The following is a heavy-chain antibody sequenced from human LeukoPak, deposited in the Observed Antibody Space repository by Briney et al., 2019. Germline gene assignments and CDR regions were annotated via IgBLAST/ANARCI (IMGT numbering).Heavy chain of an antibody. CDR3: ARDGSREQLVPNWFDP. CDR2: ISSSSSYI. CDR1: GFTFSSYS. D-gene: IGHD6-6*01. J-gene: IGHJ5*02. Sequence: GGSLRLSCAASGFTFSSYSMNWVRQAPGKGLEWVSSISSSSSYIYYADSVKGRFTISRDNAKNSLYLQMNSLRAEDTAVYHCARDGSREQLVPNWFDPWGQGTLVTVSS. V-gene: IGHV3-21*01.